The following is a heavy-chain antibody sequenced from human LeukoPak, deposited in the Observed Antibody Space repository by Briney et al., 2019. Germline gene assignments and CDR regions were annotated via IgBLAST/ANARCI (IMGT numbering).Heavy chain of an antibody. CDR2: ISYDGSNK. CDR1: GFTFSSYG. CDR3: AKALRGDLYYFDY. V-gene: IGHV3-30*18. D-gene: IGHD2-21*02. Sequence: GGSLRLSCAASGFTFSSYGMHWVRQAPGKGLEWVAVISYDGSNKYYADSVKGRFTISRDNSKNTLYLQMNSLRAEDTAVYYCAKALRGDLYYFDYWGQGALVTVSS. J-gene: IGHJ4*02.